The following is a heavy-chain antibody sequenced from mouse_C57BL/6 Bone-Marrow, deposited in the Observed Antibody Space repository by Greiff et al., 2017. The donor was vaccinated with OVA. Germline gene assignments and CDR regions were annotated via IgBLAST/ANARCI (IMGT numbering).Heavy chain of an antibody. D-gene: IGHD1-1*01. CDR3: TRTHYYYGSSYDYYFDY. CDR1: GYTFTSYW. V-gene: IGHV1-5*01. J-gene: IGHJ2*01. Sequence: EVQLQESGTVLARPGASVKMSCKTSGYTFTSYWMHWVKQRPGPGLEWIGAIYPGNSDTSYNPKFKGKAKLTAVTSASTAYMELSSLTNEDSAVYYCTRTHYYYGSSYDYYFDYWGQGTTLTVSS. CDR2: IYPGNSDT.